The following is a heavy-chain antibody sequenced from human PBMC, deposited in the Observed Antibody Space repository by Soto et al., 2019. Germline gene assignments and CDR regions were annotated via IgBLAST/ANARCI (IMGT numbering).Heavy chain of an antibody. Sequence: GGSLRLSCTASGFTFGDYAINWVRQVPGKGLEWLGFIRNDIYDETTEYAASVKGRIIISRDDSKSMAYLQMDSLKIEDTGVYYCTRGRDGYNPYYFLYWGQGALVTVSS. CDR1: GFTFGDYA. D-gene: IGHD3-10*01. V-gene: IGHV3-49*04. CDR3: TRGRDGYNPYYFLY. J-gene: IGHJ4*02. CDR2: IRNDIYDETT.